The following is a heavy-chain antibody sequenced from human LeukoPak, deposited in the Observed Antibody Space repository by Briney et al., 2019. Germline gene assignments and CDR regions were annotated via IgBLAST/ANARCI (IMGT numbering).Heavy chain of an antibody. CDR2: ISSSGSTI. CDR3: ASRGRSSSSPFDP. V-gene: IGHV3-48*03. Sequence: GGSLRLSCAASGFTFSSYEMNWVRQAPGKGLEWVSYISSSGSTIYYADSVKGRFTISRDNAKNSLYLQMNSLRAEDTAVYYCASRGRSSSSPFDPWGQGTLVTVSS. D-gene: IGHD6-6*01. J-gene: IGHJ5*02. CDR1: GFTFSSYE.